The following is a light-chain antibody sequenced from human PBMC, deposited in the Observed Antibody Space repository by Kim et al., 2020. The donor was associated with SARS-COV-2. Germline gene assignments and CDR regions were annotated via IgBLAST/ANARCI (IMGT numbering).Light chain of an antibody. V-gene: IGKV3-15*01. CDR3: QQYYNWPRT. CDR1: QTVRSS. Sequence: VSPGERVTLSCRASQTVRSSLAWYQQKPGQAPRLLIYGASARATGTPARFSGSASGTEFTLTISSLQSEDFAVYYCQQYYNWPRTFGQGTKVDIK. J-gene: IGKJ1*01. CDR2: GAS.